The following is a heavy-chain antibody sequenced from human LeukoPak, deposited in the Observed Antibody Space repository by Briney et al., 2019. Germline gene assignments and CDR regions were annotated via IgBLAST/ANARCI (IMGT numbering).Heavy chain of an antibody. Sequence: PSETLSLTCYVSGGSITTGDHYWSWIRQPPGKGLEWIGYIYYSGSAYYNPSLRSRVTMSVDTSKNQFSLRLSSVSAADTAVYYCVHLNGNNWLDPWGQGTLVTVSS. V-gene: IGHV4-30-4*02. CDR3: VHLNGNNWLDP. D-gene: IGHD3-16*01. CDR1: GGSITTGDHY. CDR2: IYYSGSA. J-gene: IGHJ5*02.